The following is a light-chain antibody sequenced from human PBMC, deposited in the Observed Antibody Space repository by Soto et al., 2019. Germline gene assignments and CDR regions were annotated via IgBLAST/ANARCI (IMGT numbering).Light chain of an antibody. V-gene: IGLV2-14*01. CDR1: SSGVGGYNY. CDR3: ISYTSSTTWV. CDR2: EVS. J-gene: IGLJ3*02. Sequence: QSALTQPASVSGSPGQSITISCTGTSSGVGGYNYVSWYQQHPDKAPKLMIYEVSDRPSGVSHRFSGSKSGNTASLTISGLQAEDEADYYCISYTSSTTWVFGGGTKVTVL.